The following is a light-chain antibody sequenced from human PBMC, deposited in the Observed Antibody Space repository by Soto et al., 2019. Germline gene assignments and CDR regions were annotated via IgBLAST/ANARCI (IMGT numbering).Light chain of an antibody. Sequence: EIVLTQSPATLSLSPGERATLSCRASQRVSGCLAWYQQKPGQAPRLLIYDASNRATGIPARFSGSGSGTDFTLTISSLEPEDFAVYYGQQRCHWPQVTFGGGTKVEIK. CDR2: DAS. CDR3: QQRCHWPQVT. V-gene: IGKV3-11*01. J-gene: IGKJ4*01. CDR1: QRVSGC.